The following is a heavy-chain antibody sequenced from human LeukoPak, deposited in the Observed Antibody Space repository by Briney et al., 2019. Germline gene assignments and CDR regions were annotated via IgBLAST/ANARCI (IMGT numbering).Heavy chain of an antibody. V-gene: IGHV4-34*01. J-gene: IGHJ6*02. CDR3: ARDPSYYYGMDV. Sequence: SETLSLTCAVYGGSLSSYYWSWIRQPPGKGLEWIGEINQSGITSYNSSLKSRVTISEDTSKNQFSLKLSSVTAADTAVYYCARDPSYYYGMDVWGQGTTVTVSS. CDR1: GGSLSSYY. CDR2: INQSGIT.